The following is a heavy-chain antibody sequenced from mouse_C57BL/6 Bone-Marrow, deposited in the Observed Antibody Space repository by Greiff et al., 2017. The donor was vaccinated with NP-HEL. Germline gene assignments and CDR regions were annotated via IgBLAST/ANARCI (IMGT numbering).Heavy chain of an antibody. J-gene: IGHJ2*01. D-gene: IGHD2-2*01. Sequence: VQLQQSGAELAKPGASVKLSCKASGYTFTSYWMHWVQQRPGQGLEWIGYINPSSGYTKYNQKFKDKATLTADKSSSTAYMQLSSLTYEDSAVYYCASGGYDDQYYFDHWGQGTTLTVSS. CDR2: INPSSGYT. CDR1: GYTFTSYW. V-gene: IGHV1-7*01. CDR3: ASGGYDDQYYFDH.